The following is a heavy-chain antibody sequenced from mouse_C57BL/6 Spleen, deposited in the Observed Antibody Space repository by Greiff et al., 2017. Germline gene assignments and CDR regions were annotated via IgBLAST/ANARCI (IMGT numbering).Heavy chain of an antibody. Sequence: EVQGVESGGDLVKPGGSLKLSCAASGFTFSSYGMSWVRQTPDKRLEWVATISSGGSYTYYPDSVKGRFTISRDNAKNTLYLQMSSLKSEDTAMYYCARSYYDYANYFAYWGQGTTLTVSS. D-gene: IGHD2-4*01. CDR3: ARSYYDYANYFAY. J-gene: IGHJ2*01. V-gene: IGHV5-6*01. CDR1: GFTFSSYG. CDR2: ISSGGSYT.